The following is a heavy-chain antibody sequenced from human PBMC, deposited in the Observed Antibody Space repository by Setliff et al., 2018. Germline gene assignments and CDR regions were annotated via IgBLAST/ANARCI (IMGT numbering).Heavy chain of an antibody. Sequence: SETLSLTCTVSGGSISSSYWSWIRQPPGKGLEWIGYFYHSGSMNYSPSLKGRVTMSVDTSNNQLSLKLTSVSAADTAVYYCARGNSRSSVWYVVPHFDYWGQGTLVTVSS. D-gene: IGHD6-19*01. CDR3: ARGNSRSSVWYVVPHFDY. CDR1: GGSISSSY. J-gene: IGHJ4*02. V-gene: IGHV4-59*08. CDR2: FYHSGSM.